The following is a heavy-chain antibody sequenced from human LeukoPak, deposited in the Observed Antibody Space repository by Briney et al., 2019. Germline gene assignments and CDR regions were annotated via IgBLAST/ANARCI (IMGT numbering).Heavy chain of an antibody. D-gene: IGHD5-18*01. CDR3: ARAPTGHGYSYGYWCDY. Sequence: GGSLRLSCAASGFTFSSYSMNWVRQAPGKGLEWVSSISSSSSYIYYADSVKGRFTTSRDNAKNSLYLQMNSLRAEDTAVYYCARAPTGHGYSYGYWCDYWGQGTLVTVPS. CDR2: ISSSSSYI. CDR1: GFTFSSYS. J-gene: IGHJ4*02. V-gene: IGHV3-21*01.